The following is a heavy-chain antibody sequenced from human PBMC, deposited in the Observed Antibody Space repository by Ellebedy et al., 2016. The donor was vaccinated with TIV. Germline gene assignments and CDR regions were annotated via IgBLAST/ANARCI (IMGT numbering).Heavy chain of an antibody. CDR2: ISHTGSRK. CDR3: AKGRGVGSVSSAPRYYFHY. Sequence: GESLKISCAASGFSFNSFAMTWVRQAPGKGLEWVSTISHTGSRKYYVDSVEGRFTNSRDNSKKTLYLQMNSLRAEDTAIYYCAKGRGVGSVSSAPRYYFHYWGLGTLVTVSS. J-gene: IGHJ4*02. D-gene: IGHD3-22*01. CDR1: GFSFNSFA. V-gene: IGHV3-23*01.